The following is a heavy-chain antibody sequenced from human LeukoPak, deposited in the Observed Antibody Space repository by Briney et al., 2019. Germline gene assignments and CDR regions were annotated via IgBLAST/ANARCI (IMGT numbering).Heavy chain of an antibody. Sequence: SETLSLTCTVSGGSISSSSYYWGWIRQPPGKGLEWIGSIYYSGSTYYNPSLKSRVTISVDTSKNQFSLKLSSVTAADTAVYYCARGPTGYSSGWYEDYYYYGMDVWGQGTMVTVSS. CDR3: ARGPTGYSSGWYEDYYYYGMDV. V-gene: IGHV4-39*07. J-gene: IGHJ6*02. CDR2: IYYSGST. CDR1: GGSISSSSYY. D-gene: IGHD6-19*01.